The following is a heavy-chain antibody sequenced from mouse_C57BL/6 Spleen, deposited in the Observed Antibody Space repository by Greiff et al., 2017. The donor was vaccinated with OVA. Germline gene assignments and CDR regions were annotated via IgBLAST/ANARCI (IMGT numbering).Heavy chain of an antibody. CDR1: GYSITSGYY. V-gene: IGHV3-6*01. Sequence: DVQLQESGPGLVKPSQSLSLTCSVTGYSITSGYYWNWIRQFPGNKLEWMGYISYDGSNNYNPSLKNRISITRDTSKNQFFLKLNSVTTEDTATYYCAREAYDYDWFAYWGQGTLVTVSA. CDR3: AREAYDYDWFAY. CDR2: ISYDGSN. D-gene: IGHD2-4*01. J-gene: IGHJ3*01.